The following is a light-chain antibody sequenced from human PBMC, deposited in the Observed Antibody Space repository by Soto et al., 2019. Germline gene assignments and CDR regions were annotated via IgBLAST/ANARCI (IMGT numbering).Light chain of an antibody. CDR1: NSDVGGNNY. V-gene: IGLV2-14*01. CDR2: NVY. CDR3: GSWDSSLSAYV. Sequence: SVLTQPASVSGSPGQSITISCTGTNSDVGGNNYVSWYQHHPGKAPKLMIYNVYDRPSGISYRFSGSKSGTSATLGITGFQTGDEADYYCGSWDSSLSAYVFGTGTKVTVL. J-gene: IGLJ1*01.